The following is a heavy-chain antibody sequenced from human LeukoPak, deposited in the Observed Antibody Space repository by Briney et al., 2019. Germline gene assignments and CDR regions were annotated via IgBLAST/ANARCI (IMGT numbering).Heavy chain of an antibody. V-gene: IGHV4-38-2*02. CDR2: VYRSGIT. D-gene: IGHD1-1*01. J-gene: IGHJ4*02. CDR3: ARENWIFDY. Sequence: PSETLSLTCVVSGCFISSGYHWGWIRQPPGKGLEWIGSVYRSGITYYDPSLKSRVTISVDTSKNQISLKVRSLTAADTAMYYCARENWIFDYWGQGILVTVSS. CDR1: GCFISSGYH.